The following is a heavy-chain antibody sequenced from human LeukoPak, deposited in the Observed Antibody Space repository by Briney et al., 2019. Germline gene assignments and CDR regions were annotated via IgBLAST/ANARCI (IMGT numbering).Heavy chain of an antibody. Sequence: PGGSLRLSCAASGFTFSSYSMNWVRQAPGKGLEWVSSISSSSSYIYYADSVKGRFTISRDNSKNTLYLQMNSLRAEDTAVYYCASSPTRQWLVYYYYYYMDVWGKGTTVTVSS. CDR1: GFTFSSYS. J-gene: IGHJ6*03. CDR2: ISSSSSYI. D-gene: IGHD6-19*01. CDR3: ASSPTRQWLVYYYYYYMDV. V-gene: IGHV3-21*01.